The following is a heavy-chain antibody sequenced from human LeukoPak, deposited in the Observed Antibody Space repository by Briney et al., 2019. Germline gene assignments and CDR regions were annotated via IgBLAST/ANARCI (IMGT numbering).Heavy chain of an antibody. Sequence: GGSLRLSCAASGFTVSSNHMTWVRQAPGKGLEWVSSISSSSSYINYADSVKGRFTISRDNAKNSLYLQMNSLRVEDTAVYYCAREASSYDILTAYYLNWFDPWGQGTLVTVSS. J-gene: IGHJ5*02. CDR1: GFTVSSNH. CDR3: AREASSYDILTAYYLNWFDP. CDR2: ISSSSSYI. V-gene: IGHV3-21*01. D-gene: IGHD3-9*01.